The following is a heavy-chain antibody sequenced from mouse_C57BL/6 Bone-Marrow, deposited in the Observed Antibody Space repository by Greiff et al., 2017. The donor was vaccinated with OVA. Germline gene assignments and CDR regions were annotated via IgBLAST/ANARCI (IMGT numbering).Heavy chain of an antibody. CDR2: ISDGGSYT. J-gene: IGHJ4*01. CDR1: GFTFSSYA. D-gene: IGHD2-5*01. CDR3: ARASNYDAMDY. V-gene: IGHV5-4*03. Sequence: DVKLVGSGGGLVKPGESLKLSCAASGFTFSSYAMSWVRQTPEKRLEWVATISDGGSYTYYPDNVKGRFTISRDNAKNNLYLQMSHLKSEDTAMYYCARASNYDAMDYWGQGTSVTVSS.